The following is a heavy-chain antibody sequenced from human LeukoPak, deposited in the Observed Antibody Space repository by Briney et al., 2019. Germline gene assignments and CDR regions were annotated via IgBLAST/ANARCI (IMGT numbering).Heavy chain of an antibody. CDR2: IDYRGGT. CDR1: GGSSSGSY. V-gene: IGHV4-34*01. J-gene: IGHJ4*02. D-gene: IGHD3-10*01. Sequence: SETLSLTCAVYGGSSSGSYWCWSRQPPGEGRGWSGEIDYRGGTNYHPSLPSRVTISPVRSKNHFSLNLPSVTAADTAVYYCARPSGSSRSLAYWGQGTLVTVSS. CDR3: ARPSGSSRSLAY.